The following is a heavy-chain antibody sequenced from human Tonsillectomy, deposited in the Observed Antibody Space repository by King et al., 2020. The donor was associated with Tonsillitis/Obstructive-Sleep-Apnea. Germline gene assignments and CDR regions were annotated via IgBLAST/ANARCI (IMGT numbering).Heavy chain of an antibody. CDR2: INTNTGNP. V-gene: IGHV7-4-1*02. D-gene: IGHD3-10*01. Sequence: QLVQSGSELKKPGASVKVSCKASGYTFTSYAMNWVRQAPGQGLEWMGWINTNTGNPTYAQGFTGRFVFSLDTSVSTAYLQISSLKAEDTAVYYCARTGVKRNMVQGVQTYYYYYMDVWGKGTTVTVSS. J-gene: IGHJ6*03. CDR3: ARTGVKRNMVQGVQTYYYYYMDV. CDR1: GYTFTSYA.